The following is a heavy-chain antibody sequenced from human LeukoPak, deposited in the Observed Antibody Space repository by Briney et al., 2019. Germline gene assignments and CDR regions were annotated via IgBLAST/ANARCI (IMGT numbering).Heavy chain of an antibody. J-gene: IGHJ4*02. Sequence: GSLRLSCAVSGFTFSSYWMSWVRQAPGKGLEWVANIKQDGGAKYFVDSVKGRFTISRDNSKNTLYLQMNSLRAEDTAVYYCARSYYDILTGYYGWDYFDYWGQGTLVTVSS. CDR2: IKQDGGAK. D-gene: IGHD3-9*01. CDR1: GFTFSSYW. V-gene: IGHV3-7*03. CDR3: ARSYYDILTGYYGWDYFDY.